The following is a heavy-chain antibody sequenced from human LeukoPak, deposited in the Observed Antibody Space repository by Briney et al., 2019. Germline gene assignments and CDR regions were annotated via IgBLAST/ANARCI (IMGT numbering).Heavy chain of an antibody. D-gene: IGHD3-3*01. CDR1: GFTFSSYA. CDR2: ISYDGSNK. CDR3: ARDTVTIFGVVPLEN. J-gene: IGHJ4*02. Sequence: PGGSLRLSCAASGFTFSSYAMHWVRQAPGKGLEWVAVISYDGSNKYYADSVKGRFTISRDNSKNTLYLQMNSLRAEDTAVYYCARDTVTIFGVVPLENWGQGTLVTVSS. V-gene: IGHV3-30-3*01.